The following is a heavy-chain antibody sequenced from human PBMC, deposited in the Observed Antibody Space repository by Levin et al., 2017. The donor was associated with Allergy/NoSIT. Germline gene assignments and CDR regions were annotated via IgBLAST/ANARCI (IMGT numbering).Heavy chain of an antibody. V-gene: IGHV3-43*01. J-gene: IGHJ6*02. D-gene: IGHD4-17*01. CDR2: ISWDGSTP. CDR1: GFTFDEYT. CDR3: AKATTETSFYYYGMDV. Sequence: GGSLRLSCAASGFTFDEYTMHWVRQAAGKGLEWVSLISWDGSTPYYADSVKGRFTISRDNSKNSLYLQMNSLRPEDTALYYCAKATTETSFYYYGMDVWGQGTTVTVSS.